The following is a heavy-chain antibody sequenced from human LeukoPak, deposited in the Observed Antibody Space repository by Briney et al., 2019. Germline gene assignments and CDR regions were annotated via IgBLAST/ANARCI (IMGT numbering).Heavy chain of an antibody. J-gene: IGHJ4*02. V-gene: IGHV3-23*01. Sequence: GGFLRLSCAASGFTFSSYAMSWVRQAPGKGLEWVSAISGSGGSTYYADSVKGRFTISRDNSKNTLYLQMNSLRAEDTAVYYCAKVGSVAAAGTYHVDYWGQGTLVTVSS. CDR1: GFTFSSYA. CDR2: ISGSGGST. D-gene: IGHD6-13*01. CDR3: AKVGSVAAAGTYHVDY.